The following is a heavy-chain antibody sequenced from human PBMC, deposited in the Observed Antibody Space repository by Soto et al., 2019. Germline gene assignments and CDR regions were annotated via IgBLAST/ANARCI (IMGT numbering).Heavy chain of an antibody. CDR1: GGTFSSYA. J-gene: IGHJ6*02. CDR3: ARGKRGYKPQTYGMDV. Sequence: GASVKVSCKASGGTFSSYAISWVRQAPGQGLEWMGGIIPIFGTANYAQKFQGRVTITADKSTSTAYMELSSLRSEGTAVYYCARGKRGYKPQTYGMDVWGQGTTVTVSS. CDR2: IIPIFGTA. D-gene: IGHD5-12*01. V-gene: IGHV1-69*06.